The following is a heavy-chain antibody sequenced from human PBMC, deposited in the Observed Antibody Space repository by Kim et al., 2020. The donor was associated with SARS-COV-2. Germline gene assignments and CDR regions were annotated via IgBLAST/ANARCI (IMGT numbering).Heavy chain of an antibody. CDR1: GGSFSGYY. CDR3: ASLWRDRYYYYGMDV. Sequence: SETLSLTCAVYGGSFSGYYWSWIRQPPGKGLEWIGEINHSGSTNYNPSLKSRVTISVDTSKNQFSLKLSSVTAADTAVYYCASLWRDRYYYYGMDVWGQGTTVTVSS. CDR2: INHSGST. V-gene: IGHV4-34*01. J-gene: IGHJ6*02. D-gene: IGHD2-21*01.